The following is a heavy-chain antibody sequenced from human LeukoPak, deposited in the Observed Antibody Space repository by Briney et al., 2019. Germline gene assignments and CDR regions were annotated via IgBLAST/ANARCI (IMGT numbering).Heavy chain of an antibody. CDR3: ARGPYGDYIDAFDY. Sequence: GGSLRLSCAASGLTGSHNYVSWVRQAPGKGLEWISYISDSSRKIYYADSVKGRFTISRDNAKNSLYLQMNSLRAEDTAVYYCARGPYGDYIDAFDYWGQGTLVTVSS. J-gene: IGHJ4*02. D-gene: IGHD4-17*01. CDR2: ISDSSRKI. V-gene: IGHV3-11*04. CDR1: GLTGSHNY.